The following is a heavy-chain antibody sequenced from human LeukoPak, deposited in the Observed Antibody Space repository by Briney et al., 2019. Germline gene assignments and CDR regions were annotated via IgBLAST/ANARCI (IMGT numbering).Heavy chain of an antibody. D-gene: IGHD3-22*01. CDR3: ARDPSGYFNY. CDR1: GGSVSSDNYY. J-gene: IGHJ4*02. CDR2: IYYSGST. Sequence: SETLSLTCSVSGGSVSSDNYYWSWIRQLPGKGLEWIGYIYYSGSTNYNPSLKSRVTISVDTSKNQFSLKLSSVTAADTAVYYCARDPSGYFNYWGQGTLATVSS. V-gene: IGHV4-61*01.